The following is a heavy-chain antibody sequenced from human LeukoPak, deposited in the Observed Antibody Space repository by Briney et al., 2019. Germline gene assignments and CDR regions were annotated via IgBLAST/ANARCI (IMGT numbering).Heavy chain of an antibody. V-gene: IGHV3-21*01. CDR2: ISSSSSYI. CDR1: GFTFSSYS. CDR3: ARWGVAAAGTGYFDY. D-gene: IGHD6-13*01. Sequence: GGSLRLSCAASGFTFSSYSMNWVRQAPGKGLEWVSSISSSSSYIYYADSVKGRFTISRDNAKNSLYLQMNSLRAEDTAVYYCARWGVAAAGTGYFDYWGQGTLVTVSS. J-gene: IGHJ4*02.